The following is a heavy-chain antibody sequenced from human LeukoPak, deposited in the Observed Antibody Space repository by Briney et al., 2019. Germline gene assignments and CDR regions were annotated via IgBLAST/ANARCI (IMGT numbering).Heavy chain of an antibody. CDR1: GGSISSGSYY. V-gene: IGHV4-61*02. D-gene: IGHD4/OR15-4a*01. CDR3: ARDGAEDAFDI. J-gene: IGHJ3*02. CDR2: IYTSGST. Sequence: PSETLSLTCTVSGGSISSGSYYWSWIRQPAGKGLEWIGRIYTSGSTNYNPSLKSRVTISVDTSKNQFSLKLSSVTAADTAVYYCARDGAEDAFDIWGQGTMVTVSS.